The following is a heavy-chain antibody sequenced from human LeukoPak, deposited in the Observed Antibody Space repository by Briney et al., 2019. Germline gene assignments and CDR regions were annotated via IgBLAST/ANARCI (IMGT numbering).Heavy chain of an antibody. V-gene: IGHV3-30-3*01. D-gene: IGHD3-22*01. Sequence: PGRSLRLSCAASGFTFSSYAMHWVRQAPGKGLEWVAVISYDGSNKYYADSVKGRFTISRDNSKNTLYLQMNSLRAEDTAVYYCARASYYYDSSGYLDYWGQGTLVTVSS. J-gene: IGHJ4*02. CDR1: GFTFSSYA. CDR3: ARASYYYDSSGYLDY. CDR2: ISYDGSNK.